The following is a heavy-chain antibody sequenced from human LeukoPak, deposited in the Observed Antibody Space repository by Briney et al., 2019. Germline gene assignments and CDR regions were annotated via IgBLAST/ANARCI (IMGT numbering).Heavy chain of an antibody. Sequence: PSETLSLTCTVSGGSISSGGYYWSWIRQHPGKGLEWIGYIYYSGSTYYNPSLKSRVTISVDTSKNQFSLKLSSVTAADTAVYYCARVGDYYGSGSYYVDYWGQGTLVTVSS. CDR3: ARVGDYYGSGSYYVDY. V-gene: IGHV4-31*03. D-gene: IGHD3-10*01. J-gene: IGHJ4*02. CDR2: IYYSGST. CDR1: GGSISSGGYY.